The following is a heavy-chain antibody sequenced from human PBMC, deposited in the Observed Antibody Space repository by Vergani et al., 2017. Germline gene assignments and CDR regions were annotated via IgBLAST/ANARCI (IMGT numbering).Heavy chain of an antibody. CDR3: ARGEYSSGWYTDAFDI. CDR2: ISSSSSTI. D-gene: IGHD6-19*01. V-gene: IGHV3-48*04. J-gene: IGHJ3*02. Sequence: EVQLVESGGGLVQPGGSLRLSCAASGFTFSSYSMNWVRQAPGKGLEWVSYISSSSSTIYYADSVKGRFTISRDNAKNSLYLQMNSLRAEDTAVYYCARGEYSSGWYTDAFDIGGQGTMVTGSS. CDR1: GFTFSSYS.